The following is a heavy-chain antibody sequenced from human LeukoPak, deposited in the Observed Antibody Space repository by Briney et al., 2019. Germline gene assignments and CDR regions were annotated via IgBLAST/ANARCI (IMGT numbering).Heavy chain of an antibody. CDR3: AKDKTLGIAGPFDS. J-gene: IGHJ5*01. D-gene: IGHD6-13*01. Sequence: SSGGYYWSWIRQPPGKGLEWVSGVRWNGGGAVYAASVEGRFTISRDNAKNSLYLQMNSLRVEDTALYYCAKDKTLGIAGPFDSWGQGTLVIVSS. CDR2: VRWNGGGA. CDR1: SSGGYY. V-gene: IGHV3-9*01.